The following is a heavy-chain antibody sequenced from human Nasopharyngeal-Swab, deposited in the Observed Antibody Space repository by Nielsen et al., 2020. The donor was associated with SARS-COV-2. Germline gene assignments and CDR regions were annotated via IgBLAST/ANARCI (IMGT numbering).Heavy chain of an antibody. Sequence: ESLKISCAASGFTFSSYAMSWVRQAQGKGLEWVSAISGSGGSTYYADSVKGRFTISRDNSKNTLYLQMNSLRAEDTAVYYCAKGGGVGQSIAARLFDYWGQGTLVTVSS. V-gene: IGHV3-23*01. D-gene: IGHD6-6*01. CDR2: ISGSGGST. CDR3: AKGGGVGQSIAARLFDY. J-gene: IGHJ4*02. CDR1: GFTFSSYA.